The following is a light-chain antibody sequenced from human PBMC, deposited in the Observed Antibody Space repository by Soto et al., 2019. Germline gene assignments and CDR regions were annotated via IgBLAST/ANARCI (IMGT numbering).Light chain of an antibody. Sequence: QSVLTQSSSASASLGSSVKFTCTLSSGHSSYIIAWHQQQPGKAPRYLMKLEGSGSYNKGSGVPDRFSGSSSGADRYLTISNLQFEDEADYYSETWDSNSWVFGGGTKVTVL. J-gene: IGLJ3*02. V-gene: IGLV4-60*02. CDR2: LEGSGSY. CDR3: ETWDSNSWV. CDR1: SGHSSYI.